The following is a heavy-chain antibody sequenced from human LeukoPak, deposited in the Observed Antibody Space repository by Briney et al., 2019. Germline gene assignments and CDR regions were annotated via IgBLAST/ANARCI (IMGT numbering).Heavy chain of an antibody. D-gene: IGHD3-16*02. CDR3: AKGDYDYVWGSYRYPYFDY. V-gene: IGHV3-23*01. CDR1: GFTFSSYS. Sequence: GGSLRLSCAASGFTFSSYSMNWVRQAPGKGLEWVSAISGSGGSTYYADSVKGRFTISRDNSKNTLYLQMNSLRAEDTAVYYCAKGDYDYVWGSYRYPYFDYWGQGTLVTVSS. J-gene: IGHJ4*02. CDR2: ISGSGGST.